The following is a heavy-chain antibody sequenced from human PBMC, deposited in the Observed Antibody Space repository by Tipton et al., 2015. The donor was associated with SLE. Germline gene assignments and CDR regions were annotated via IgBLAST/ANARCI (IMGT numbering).Heavy chain of an antibody. V-gene: IGHV3-48*03. J-gene: IGHJ4*02. CDR1: GFTLSCYE. Sequence: SLRLSCAAPGFTLSCYEMNWVRQAPGKGLAWVSYISSSSSRLYYADSVKGRFTISRDNAKNSLYLQMSSLRAEDTAVYYCARMGGMITFGGFIGFWGQGTLVTVSS. CDR2: ISSSSSRL. CDR3: ARMGGMITFGGFIGF. D-gene: IGHD3-16*02.